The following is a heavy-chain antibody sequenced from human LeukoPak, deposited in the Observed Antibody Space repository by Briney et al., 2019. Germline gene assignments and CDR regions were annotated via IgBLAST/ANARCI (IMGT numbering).Heavy chain of an antibody. V-gene: IGHV3-30*04. D-gene: IGHD5-24*01. Sequence: GGSLRLSCVTSGFTFSNHAMHWVRQGPGKGLEWVAVISDDGSSKFYADSVKGRFTIFRDNSKNTLFLQINSLRPEDTAVYYCARHAVEGKWLQFYYFNFWGQGSLVTVSS. CDR2: ISDDGSSK. CDR1: GFTFSNHA. CDR3: ARHAVEGKWLQFYYFNF. J-gene: IGHJ4*02.